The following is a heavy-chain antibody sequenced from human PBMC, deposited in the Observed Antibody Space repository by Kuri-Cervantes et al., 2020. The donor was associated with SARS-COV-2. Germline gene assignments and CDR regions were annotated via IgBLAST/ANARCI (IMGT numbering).Heavy chain of an antibody. CDR3: AKVSWGYYFDY. Sequence: GESLKISCAASGFTFSSYAMSWVRQAPGKGLEWVSAISGSGGSTYYADSVKGRFTISRDNSKITLYLQMNSLRAEDTAVYYCAKVSWGYYFDYWGQGTLVTVSS. CDR1: GFTFSSYA. V-gene: IGHV3-23*01. D-gene: IGHD3-16*01. CDR2: ISGSGGST. J-gene: IGHJ4*02.